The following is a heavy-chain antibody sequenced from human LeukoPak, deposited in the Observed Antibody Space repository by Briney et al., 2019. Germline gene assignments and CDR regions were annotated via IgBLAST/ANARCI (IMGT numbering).Heavy chain of an antibody. V-gene: IGHV4-61*02. CDR1: GGSISSGSYY. Sequence: SETLSLTCTVSGGSISSGSYYWSWIRQPAGKGLEWIGRIYTSGSTNYNPSLKSRVTISVDTSKNQFSLKLSSVTAADAAVYYCARVKYCSSTSCYGGGYYLDYWGQGTLVTVSS. J-gene: IGHJ4*02. CDR2: IYTSGST. D-gene: IGHD2-2*01. CDR3: ARVKYCSSTSCYGGGYYLDY.